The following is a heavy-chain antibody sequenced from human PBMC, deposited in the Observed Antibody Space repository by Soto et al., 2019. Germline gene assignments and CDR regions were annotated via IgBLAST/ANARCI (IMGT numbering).Heavy chain of an antibody. V-gene: IGHV3-20*04. D-gene: IGHD3-22*01. Sequence: GGSLRLSCAASGFTFDDYGMSWVRQAPGKGLEWVSGINWNGGSTGYADSVKGRFTISRDNAKNSLYLQMNSLRAEDTALYYCANQYYYDSSGYPHDAFDIWGQGTMVTVSS. CDR2: INWNGGST. CDR1: GFTFDDYG. J-gene: IGHJ3*02. CDR3: ANQYYYDSSGYPHDAFDI.